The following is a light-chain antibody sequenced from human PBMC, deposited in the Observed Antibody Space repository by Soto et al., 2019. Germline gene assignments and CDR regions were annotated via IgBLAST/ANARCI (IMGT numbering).Light chain of an antibody. J-gene: IGLJ3*02. CDR2: EVT. V-gene: IGLV2-8*01. CDR3: SSFAGPVWV. CDR1: SSDIGGYDS. Sequence: QSVLTQSPSASGSPGQSVTISCTGTSSDIGGYDSVSWYQQHPGKAPKVMIYEVTKRPSGVPDRFSGSKAGNTASLTVFGLQAEDEADYYCSSFAGPVWVFGGGTKLTVL.